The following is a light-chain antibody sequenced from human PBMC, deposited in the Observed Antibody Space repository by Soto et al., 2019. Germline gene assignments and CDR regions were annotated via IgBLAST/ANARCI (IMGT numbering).Light chain of an antibody. J-gene: IGKJ1*01. CDR1: QSVSSN. CDR3: QQSYTTPQT. Sequence: EIVMAQSPATLSVSPGERATLSCRASQSVSSNLAWYQQKPGQAPRLLIYGASTRATGIPARFSGSGSGTDFTLTISSLQSEDFATYYCQQSYTTPQTFGQGTKVEI. V-gene: IGKV3-15*01. CDR2: GAS.